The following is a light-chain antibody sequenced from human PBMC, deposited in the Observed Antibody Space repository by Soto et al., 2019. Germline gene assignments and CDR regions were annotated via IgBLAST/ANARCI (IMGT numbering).Light chain of an antibody. CDR2: DVS. CDR1: SSDVGGYNS. J-gene: IGLJ2*01. CDR3: SSYTTSTAV. V-gene: IGLV2-14*01. Sequence: QSALTQPASVSGSPGQSITISCTGTSSDVGGYNSVSWYQQHPGKAPKLMIYDVSNRPSGVSNRFSGSKSGNTASLTISGLQTEDEADYHCSSYTTSTAVFGGGTKLTVL.